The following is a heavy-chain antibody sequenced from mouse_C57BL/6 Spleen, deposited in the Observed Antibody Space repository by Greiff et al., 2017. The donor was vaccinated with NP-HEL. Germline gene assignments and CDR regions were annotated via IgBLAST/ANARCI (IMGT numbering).Heavy chain of an antibody. V-gene: IGHV3-1*01. CDR3: ARDYYGSSGAMDY. Sequence: EVQLQQSGPGMVKPSQSLSLTCTVTGYSITSGYDWHWIRHFPGNKLEWMGYISYSGSTNYNPSLKSRISITHDTSKNHFFLKLNSVTTEDTATYYCARDYYGSSGAMDYWGQGTSVTVSS. J-gene: IGHJ4*01. CDR2: ISYSGST. CDR1: GYSITSGYD. D-gene: IGHD1-1*01.